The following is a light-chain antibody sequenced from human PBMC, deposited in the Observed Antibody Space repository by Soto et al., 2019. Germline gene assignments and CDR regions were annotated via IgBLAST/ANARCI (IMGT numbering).Light chain of an antibody. J-gene: IGKJ1*01. Sequence: EIVLTQSPGTLSLVPGQRATLSCRASQSVRSSFLAWLQQKPGQPPRLLIYGASIRHPGIPERFSGSGSGTDFTLTISRLEPEDFAVYYCQQYYRSPRTFGQGTKVEIK. CDR1: QSVRSSF. CDR3: QQYYRSPRT. V-gene: IGKV3-20*01. CDR2: GAS.